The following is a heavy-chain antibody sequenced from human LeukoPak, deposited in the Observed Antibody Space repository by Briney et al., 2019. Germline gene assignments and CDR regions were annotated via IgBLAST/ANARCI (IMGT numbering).Heavy chain of an antibody. J-gene: IGHJ3*02. V-gene: IGHV3-23*01. D-gene: IGHD1-7*01. CDR2: ISGSGGST. CDR1: GFTFRRYG. Sequence: QTGGSLRLSCAASGFTFRRYGMSWVRQAPGKGLEWVSTISGSGGSTYYADSVKGRFTISRDNSKNTLYVQMNSLRAEDTAVYYCAKIRLELELTDAFDIWGQGTMVTVSS. CDR3: AKIRLELELTDAFDI.